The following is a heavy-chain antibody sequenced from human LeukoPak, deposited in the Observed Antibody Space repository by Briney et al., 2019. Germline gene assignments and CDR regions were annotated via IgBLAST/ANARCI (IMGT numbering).Heavy chain of an antibody. CDR2: INQVGRVK. V-gene: IGHV3-7*01. CDR1: GFTVSSNY. CDR3: ATSDDAAGTS. D-gene: IGHD6-25*01. J-gene: IGHJ5*02. Sequence: PGGSLRLSCAASGFTVSSNYMSWVRQAPGKGLDWVANINQVGRVKHYVDSVKGRFTISRDNAKNSLYLQMTSLRADDTAVYYCATSDDAAGTSWGQGTLVTVSS.